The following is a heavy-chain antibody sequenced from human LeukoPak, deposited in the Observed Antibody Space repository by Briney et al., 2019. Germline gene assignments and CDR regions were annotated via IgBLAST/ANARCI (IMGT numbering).Heavy chain of an antibody. V-gene: IGHV1-8*01. CDR2: MNPNSGNT. CDR3: AREWASSSWFTYYYYGMDV. CDR1: GYTFTSYD. D-gene: IGHD6-13*01. Sequence: ASVKVSCKASGYTFTSYDINWVRQATGQGLGWIGWMNPNSGNTGYAQKFQGRVTMTRNTSISTAYMELSSLRSEDTAVYYCAREWASSSWFTYYYYGMDVWGQGTTVTVSS. J-gene: IGHJ6*02.